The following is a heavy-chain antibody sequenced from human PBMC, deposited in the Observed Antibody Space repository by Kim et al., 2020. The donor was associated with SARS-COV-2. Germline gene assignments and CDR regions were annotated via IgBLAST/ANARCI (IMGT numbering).Heavy chain of an antibody. CDR1: GFTFSSYS. V-gene: IGHV3-21*01. CDR3: ARVWMPGGVGDYYDSSEGGAVSGLRPDYYYYYYGMDV. D-gene: IGHD3-22*01. J-gene: IGHJ6*02. CDR2: ISSSSSYI. Sequence: GGSLRLSCAASGFTFSSYSMNWVRQAPGKGLEWVSSISSSSSYIYYADSVKGRFTISRDNAKNSLYLQMNSLRAEDTAVYYCARVWMPGGVGDYYDSSEGGAVSGLRPDYYYYYYGMDVWGQGTTVTVSS.